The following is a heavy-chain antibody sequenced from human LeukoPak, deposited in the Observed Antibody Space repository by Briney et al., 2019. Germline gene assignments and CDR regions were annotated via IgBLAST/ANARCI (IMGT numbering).Heavy chain of an antibody. Sequence: GGSLRLSCVASGYHFSQHGIHWVRQAPGRGLEWVAVIWPDGNKKEYADSVKGRFIVSKDNSENTLSLQMNSLRAEDTAVYYCVVVLVPAAVWQFDVWGRGTLATVSS. CDR3: VVVLVPAAVWQFDV. CDR1: GYHFSQHG. V-gene: IGHV3-33*01. CDR2: IWPDGNKK. J-gene: IGHJ2*01. D-gene: IGHD2-2*01.